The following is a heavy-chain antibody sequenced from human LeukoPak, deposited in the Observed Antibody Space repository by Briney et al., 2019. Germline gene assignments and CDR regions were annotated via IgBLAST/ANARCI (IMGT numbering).Heavy chain of an antibody. J-gene: IGHJ4*02. CDR1: GFTFSTYW. CDR2: IKEDGSEK. D-gene: IGHD5-18*01. CDR3: ARGYTCGY. V-gene: IGHV3-7*04. Sequence: GGSLRLSCAASGFTFSTYWMSWVRQAPGKGLEWVANIKEDGSEKNYADSVEGRFTISRDNAKNSLYLQMNSLRAEDTAVYYCARGYTCGYWGQGTLVIVSS.